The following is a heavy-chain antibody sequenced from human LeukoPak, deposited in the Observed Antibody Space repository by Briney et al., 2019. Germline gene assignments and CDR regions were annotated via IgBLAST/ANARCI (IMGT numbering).Heavy chain of an antibody. J-gene: IGHJ4*02. CDR3: ARGPRRDSGWVDFDY. D-gene: IGHD6-19*01. Sequence: GASVKVSCKASGYTFTGYYMHWVRQATGQGLEWMGWMNPNSGNTGYAQKFQGRVTMTRNTSISTAYMELSSLRSEDTAVYYCARGPRRDSGWVDFDYWGQGTLVTVSS. V-gene: IGHV1-8*02. CDR2: MNPNSGNT. CDR1: GYTFTGYY.